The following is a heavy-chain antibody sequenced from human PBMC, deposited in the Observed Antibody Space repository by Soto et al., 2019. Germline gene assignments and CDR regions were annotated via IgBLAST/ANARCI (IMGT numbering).Heavy chain of an antibody. V-gene: IGHV1-8*01. CDR3: ARGPEYSSSSHYYYYYMDV. J-gene: IGHJ6*03. D-gene: IGHD6-6*01. Sequence: ASVKVSCKASGYTFTSYDINWVRQATGQGLEWMGWMNPNSGNTGYEQKFQGRVTMTRNTSISTAYMELSSLRSEDTAVYYCARGPEYSSSSHYYYYYMDVWGKGTTVTVSS. CDR2: MNPNSGNT. CDR1: GYTFTSYD.